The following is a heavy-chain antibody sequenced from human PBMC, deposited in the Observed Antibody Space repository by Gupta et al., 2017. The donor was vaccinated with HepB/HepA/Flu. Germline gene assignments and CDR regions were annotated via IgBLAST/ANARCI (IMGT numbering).Heavy chain of an antibody. J-gene: IGHJ6*03. CDR1: GGSFSGYY. Sequence: QVQLQQWGAGLLKPSETLSLTSAVYGGSFSGYYWSWIRQPPGKGLEWIGEINHRGSTNYNPSLKSRVTISVDTSKNQFSLKLSSVTAADTAVYYCALFGQLEYYYMDVWGKGTTVTVSS. D-gene: IGHD6-6*01. CDR2: INHRGST. V-gene: IGHV4-34*01. CDR3: ALFGQLEYYYMDV.